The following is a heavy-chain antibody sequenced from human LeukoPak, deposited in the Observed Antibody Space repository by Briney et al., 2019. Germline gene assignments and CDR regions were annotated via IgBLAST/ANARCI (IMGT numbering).Heavy chain of an antibody. J-gene: IGHJ4*02. CDR1: GGSISSSSYY. Sequence: SETLSLTCTVSGGSISSSSYYWGWIRQPPGKGLEWIGSISYSGSTYYNPSLKSRVTISVDKSKNQFSLKLSSVTAADTAVYYCARVLAAAAFDYWGQGTLVTVSS. D-gene: IGHD6-13*01. CDR3: ARVLAAAAFDY. CDR2: ISYSGST. V-gene: IGHV4-39*07.